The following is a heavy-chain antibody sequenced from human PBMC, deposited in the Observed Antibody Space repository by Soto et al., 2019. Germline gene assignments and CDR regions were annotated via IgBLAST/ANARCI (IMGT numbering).Heavy chain of an antibody. CDR1: GFTLSDHY. D-gene: IGHD1-26*01. CDR2: TKNKANRYTT. CDR3: ARWVSGSPDN. V-gene: IGHV3-72*01. J-gene: IGHJ4*02. Sequence: PGGSLRLSCAASGFTLSDHYMDWVRQVPGKGLEWVGRTKNKANRYTTEYAASVNGRFTISRDDSKNSLYLQMNSLKTEDTAVYYCARWVSGSPDNWGQGTLVTVSS.